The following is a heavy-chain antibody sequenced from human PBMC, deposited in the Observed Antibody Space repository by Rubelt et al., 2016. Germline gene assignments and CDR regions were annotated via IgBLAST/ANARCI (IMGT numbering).Heavy chain of an antibody. D-gene: IGHD2-2*01. V-gene: IGHV1-8*02. CDR1: GYTFTSYG. J-gene: IGHJ3*02. Sequence: QVQLVQSGAEVKKPGASVKVSCKASGYTFTSYGISWVRQAPGQGLEWMGWMNPNSGNTGYAQKFQGRVTMTRDTSISTAYMELSSLRSEDTAVYYCARDVIVVVPAAPDAFDIWGQGTMVTVSS. CDR3: ARDVIVVVPAAPDAFDI. CDR2: MNPNSGNT.